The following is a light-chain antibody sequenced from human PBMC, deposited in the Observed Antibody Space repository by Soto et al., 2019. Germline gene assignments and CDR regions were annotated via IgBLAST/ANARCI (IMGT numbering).Light chain of an antibody. CDR3: SLSYSGAVV. CDR2: NTS. V-gene: IGLV7-46*01. CDR1: TGTVTSGHY. J-gene: IGLJ2*01. Sequence: QAVVTQEPSLTVSPGGTVTLTCGSSTGTVTSGHYPYWFQQKPGQAPRTLIYNTSNKHSWTPARFSGSLLGGRAALTLSGAQPEDEAEYFCSLSYSGAVVFGGGTKLTVL.